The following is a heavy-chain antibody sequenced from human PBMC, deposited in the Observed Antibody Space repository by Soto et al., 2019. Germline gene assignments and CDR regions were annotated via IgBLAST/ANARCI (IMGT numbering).Heavy chain of an antibody. CDR1: GYNFTNYW. V-gene: IGHV5-51*01. D-gene: IGHD3-22*01. J-gene: IGHJ6*02. CDR3: ARCYSNTRGYFSFHYGMDV. Sequence: EVQLVQSGAEVKKPGESLKISCKGSGYNFTNYWIGWVRQMPGKGLEWMGVIYPSDSDTRYSPSFQGQVTISADKSISTTYLQWSSLKASDTAMYYCARCYSNTRGYFSFHYGMDVWGQGTTVTVSS. CDR2: IYPSDSDT.